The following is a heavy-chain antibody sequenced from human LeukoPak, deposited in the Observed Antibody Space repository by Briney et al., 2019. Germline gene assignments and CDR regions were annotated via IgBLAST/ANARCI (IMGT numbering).Heavy chain of an antibody. D-gene: IGHD1-20*01. CDR2: INPNSGGT. Sequence: ASVKVSCKTSGYMFTDYYMHWVRQAPGQGLEWMGWINPNSGGTNYAQNFQGRVTMTRDASINTASMELSSLRSDDTAVYYCARGRSISGGTLEDFWGQGTLVTVSS. V-gene: IGHV1-2*02. CDR3: ARGRSISGGTLEDF. CDR1: GYMFTDYY. J-gene: IGHJ4*02.